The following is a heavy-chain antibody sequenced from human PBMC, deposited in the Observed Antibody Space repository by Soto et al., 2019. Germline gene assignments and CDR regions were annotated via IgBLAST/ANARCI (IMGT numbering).Heavy chain of an antibody. CDR2: IYGGGRT. CDR1: GFIVIDYY. J-gene: IGHJ4*02. CDR3: GRGEHIVALKSSNYYFDF. Sequence: GGSLRLSCASSGFIVIDYYMTWVRQAPGKGLEWVSVIYGGGRTYYADSVKGRFTISRDNSKNTLYLQMDSLRAEDTAVYYCGRGEHIVALKSSNYYFDFWGQGTLVTVSS. D-gene: IGHD5-12*01. V-gene: IGHV3-53*01.